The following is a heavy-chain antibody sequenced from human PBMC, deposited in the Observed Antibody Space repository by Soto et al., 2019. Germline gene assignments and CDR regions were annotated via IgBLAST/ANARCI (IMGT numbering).Heavy chain of an antibody. D-gene: IGHD2-21*02. Sequence: GASVKVSCKASGGTFSSYAISWVRQAPGQGLEWMGGIIPIFGTANYAQKFQGRVTITRDTSTSTAYMELSSLRSEDTAVYYCARLYCGGDCYENYYYYYGMDVWGQGTTVTVSS. CDR3: ARLYCGGDCYENYYYYYGMDV. CDR2: IIPIFGTA. V-gene: IGHV1-69*05. CDR1: GGTFSSYA. J-gene: IGHJ6*02.